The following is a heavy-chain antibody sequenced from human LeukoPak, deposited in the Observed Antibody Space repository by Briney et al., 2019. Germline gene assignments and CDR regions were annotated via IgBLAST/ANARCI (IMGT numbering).Heavy chain of an antibody. CDR2: IRYDGSNK. V-gene: IGHV3-30*02. CDR3: AKDRYSSSWYWFDP. J-gene: IGHJ5*02. CDR1: GFTFSSYG. Sequence: GGSLRLSCAASGFTFSSYGMHWVRQAPGKGLEWVAFIRYDGSNKYYADSVKGRFTISRDNSKNTLYLQMNSLRAEDTAAYYCAKDRYSSSWYWFDPWGQGTLVTVSS. D-gene: IGHD6-13*01.